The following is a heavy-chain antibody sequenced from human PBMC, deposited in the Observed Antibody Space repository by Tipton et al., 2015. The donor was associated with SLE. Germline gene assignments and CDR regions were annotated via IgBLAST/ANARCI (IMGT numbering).Heavy chain of an antibody. CDR3: ARRTVGYFDL. D-gene: IGHD6-19*01. CDR1: GGSFSGYF. CDR2: INHSGST. Sequence: TLSLTCAVYGGSFSGYFWSWLRQPPGKGLEWIGEINHSGSTNYNPSLKSRVTISVDTAKNQFSLKLSSVTAADTAVYYCARRTVGYFDLWGRGTLVTVSS. V-gene: IGHV4-34*01. J-gene: IGHJ2*01.